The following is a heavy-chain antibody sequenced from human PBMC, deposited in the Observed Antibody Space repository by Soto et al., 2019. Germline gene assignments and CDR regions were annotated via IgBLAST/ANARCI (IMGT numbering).Heavy chain of an antibody. Sequence: APVKVSCKASGYTFTSYGISWVRQAPGQGLEWMGWISAYNGNTNYAQKLQGRVTMTTDTSTSTAYMELRSLRSDDTAVYYCARDLGWGYCSSTSCFHFDYWGQGTLVTVSS. V-gene: IGHV1-18*01. CDR1: GYTFTSYG. D-gene: IGHD2-2*01. CDR2: ISAYNGNT. CDR3: ARDLGWGYCSSTSCFHFDY. J-gene: IGHJ4*02.